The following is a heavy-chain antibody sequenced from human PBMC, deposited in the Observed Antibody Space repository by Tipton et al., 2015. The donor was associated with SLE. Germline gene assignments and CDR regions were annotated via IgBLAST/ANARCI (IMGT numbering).Heavy chain of an antibody. Sequence: TLSLTCAVYGGSFSGYYWSWIRQPPGKGLEWIGEINHSGSTNCNPPLKSRVTISVDTSKNQFSLKLSSVTAADTAVYYCAREGNGQQLGYWGQGTLVTVSS. CDR2: INHSGST. V-gene: IGHV4-34*01. D-gene: IGHD6-13*01. CDR3: AREGNGQQLGY. CDR1: GGSFSGYY. J-gene: IGHJ4*02.